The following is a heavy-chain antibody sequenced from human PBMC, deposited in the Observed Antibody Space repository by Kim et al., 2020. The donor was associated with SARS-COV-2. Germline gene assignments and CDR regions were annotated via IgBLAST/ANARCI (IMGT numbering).Heavy chain of an antibody. J-gene: IGHJ4*02. CDR3: ARDPTVISQGGYFDF. V-gene: IGHV3-53*01. Sequence: YADSVKGRFTISRDSSKNTLYLQMNGLRAEDTAVYYCARDPTVISQGGYFDFWGQGIQVTVSS. D-gene: IGHD4-17*01.